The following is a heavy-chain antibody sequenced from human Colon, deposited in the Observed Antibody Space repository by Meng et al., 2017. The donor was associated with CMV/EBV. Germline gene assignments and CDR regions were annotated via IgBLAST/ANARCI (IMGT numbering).Heavy chain of an antibody. CDR2: INSEGNEI. CDR1: GSIVRGYW. Sequence: GESLKISCVASGSIVRGYWMSWIRQAPGKRPEWVANINSEGNEINYLDSVKGRFTISRDNSKSTLFLQMDSLRAEDTAIFYCARRGFGNYSYYFDHWGQGILVTVSS. D-gene: IGHD4-11*01. J-gene: IGHJ4*02. CDR3: ARRGFGNYSYYFDH. V-gene: IGHV3-7*03.